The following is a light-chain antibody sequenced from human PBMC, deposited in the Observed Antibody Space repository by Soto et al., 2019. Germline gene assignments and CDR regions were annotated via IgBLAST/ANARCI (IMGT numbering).Light chain of an antibody. CDR3: CSYTSISTYV. J-gene: IGLJ1*01. CDR1: SSDVGSDYNY. Sequence: QSALTQPASASGSPGQSIAISCTGTSSDVGSDYNYVSWYQQHPGKAPKLMVYDVSTRPSGVSNRFSGSKSGTTASLTISGLQAEDEADYYGCSYTSISTYVFGTGTKVTVL. V-gene: IGLV2-14*03. CDR2: DVS.